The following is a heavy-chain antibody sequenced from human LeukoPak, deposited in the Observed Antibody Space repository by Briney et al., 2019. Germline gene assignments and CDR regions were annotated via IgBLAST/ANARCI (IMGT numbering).Heavy chain of an antibody. CDR1: GFTFSTYA. CDR2: IGSSGVDT. Sequence: GGSLRLSCTAAGFTFSTYAMGWARRAPGKGLEWVSGIGSSGVDTYYADSAKGRFTISRDNSKNTVYLQMNSLRAEDAALYYCMRAYTTNGRYSEPWGQGTLVTVSS. J-gene: IGHJ4*02. V-gene: IGHV3-23*01. D-gene: IGHD2-8*01. CDR3: MRAYTTNGRYSEP.